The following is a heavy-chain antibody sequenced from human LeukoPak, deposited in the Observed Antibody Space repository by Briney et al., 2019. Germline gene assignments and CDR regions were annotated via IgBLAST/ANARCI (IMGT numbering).Heavy chain of an antibody. CDR2: ISSSSSYI. V-gene: IGHV3-21*01. CDR1: GFTFSSYA. CDR3: ARDDPYDLGSFDY. J-gene: IGHJ4*02. Sequence: GGSLRLSCAASGFTFSSYAMSWVRQAPGKGLEWVSSISSSSSYIYYADSVKGRFTISRDNAKNSLYLQMNSLRAEDTAVYYCARDDPYDLGSFDYWGQGTLVTVSS. D-gene: IGHD3-3*01.